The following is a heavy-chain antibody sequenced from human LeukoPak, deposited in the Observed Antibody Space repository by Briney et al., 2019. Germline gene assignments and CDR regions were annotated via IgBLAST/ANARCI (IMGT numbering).Heavy chain of an antibody. V-gene: IGHV3-21*05. Sequence: GGSLRLSCAASGFTFSSYSMNWVRQAPGKGLEWVSYISSSSTYIYYADSVTGRFTISRDNAKNSLYLQMNSLRAEDTAVYYCANGAAAGTPTSGDYWGQGTLVTVSS. D-gene: IGHD6-13*01. CDR2: ISSSSTYI. CDR1: GFTFSSYS. CDR3: ANGAAAGTPTSGDY. J-gene: IGHJ4*02.